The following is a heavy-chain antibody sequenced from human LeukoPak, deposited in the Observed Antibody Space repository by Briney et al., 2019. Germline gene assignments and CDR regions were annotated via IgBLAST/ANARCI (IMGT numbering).Heavy chain of an antibody. CDR3: AREGGYSSSSFDY. D-gene: IGHD6-13*01. CDR2: ISWNSGSI. Sequence: PGGSLRLSCATSGFTFDDYAMHWVRQAPGKGLEWVSGISWNSGSIGYADSVKGRFTISRDNSKNTLYLQMNSLRAEDTAVYYCAREGGYSSSSFDYWGQGTLVTVSS. V-gene: IGHV3-9*01. J-gene: IGHJ4*02. CDR1: GFTFDDYA.